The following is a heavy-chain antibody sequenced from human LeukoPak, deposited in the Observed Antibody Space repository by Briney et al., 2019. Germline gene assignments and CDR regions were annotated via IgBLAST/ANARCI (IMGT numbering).Heavy chain of an antibody. CDR1: GFTFSSYA. CDR2: ISGSGGST. CDR3: AKENGYCSSTSCYDAADY. Sequence: GGSPRLSCAASGFTFSSYAMSWVRQAPGKGLEWVSAISGSGGSTYYADSVKGRFTISRDNSKNTLYLQMNSLRAEDTAVYYCAKENGYCSSTSCYDAADYWGQGTLVTVSS. V-gene: IGHV3-23*01. J-gene: IGHJ4*02. D-gene: IGHD2-2*01.